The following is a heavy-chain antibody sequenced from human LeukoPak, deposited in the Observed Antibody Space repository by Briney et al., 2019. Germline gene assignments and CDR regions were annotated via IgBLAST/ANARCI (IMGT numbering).Heavy chain of an antibody. CDR3: TRDVSNESYWWCDS. D-gene: IGHD2-8*02. Sequence: ASVKDSCKASRYTLIGNWMHWVRQAPGQGRECMGVINPTGDSAAYAQKFRGRLTMTRDTSTNTDYMELSSLRYDDRAVYYGTRDVSNESYWWCDSWGRGTVIIVSS. V-gene: IGHV1-46*01. CDR1: RYTLIGNW. J-gene: IGHJ5*02. CDR2: INPTGDSA.